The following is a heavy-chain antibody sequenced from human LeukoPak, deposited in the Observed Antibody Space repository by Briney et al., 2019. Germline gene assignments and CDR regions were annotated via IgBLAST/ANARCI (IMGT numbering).Heavy chain of an antibody. CDR1: GGTFSSYA. Sequence: ASVKVSCKASGGTFSSYAISWVRQAPGQGLEWMGGIIPIFGTANYAQKFQGRVTITADKSTSTAYMDLSSLRSEDTAVYYCARGLWFGEFAFDYWGQGTLVTVSS. D-gene: IGHD3-10*01. J-gene: IGHJ4*02. V-gene: IGHV1-69*06. CDR2: IIPIFGTA. CDR3: ARGLWFGEFAFDY.